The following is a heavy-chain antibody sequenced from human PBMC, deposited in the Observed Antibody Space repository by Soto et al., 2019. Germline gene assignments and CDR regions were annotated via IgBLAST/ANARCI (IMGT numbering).Heavy chain of an antibody. CDR3: AKWGGAWSDY. D-gene: IGHD1-26*01. CDR2: VNEDGSER. J-gene: IGHJ4*02. CDR1: GFTFTNYY. V-gene: IGHV3-7*01. Sequence: EVQLVESGGGLVQPGGSLRLSCAASGFTFTNYYMSWVRQVQGKGLEWVANVNEDGSERYYVDSVKGRFTVSRDNAKNSLYLQMNSLRAEDTAVYYCAKWGGAWSDYWGQGTLVTVSS.